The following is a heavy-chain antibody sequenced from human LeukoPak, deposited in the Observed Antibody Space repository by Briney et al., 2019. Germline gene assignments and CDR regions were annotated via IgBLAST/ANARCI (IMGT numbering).Heavy chain of an antibody. CDR3: ARGRYDAFDI. CDR2: IYYSGST. Sequence: PSETLSLTCTVSGGSIAGSSYYWVWIRQPPGNGLEWIGTIYYSGSTYYNPSLKSRVTISVDTSKNQFSLRLSSVTAADTAVYYCARGRYDAFDIWGQGTMVTVSS. J-gene: IGHJ3*02. CDR1: GGSIAGSSYY. D-gene: IGHD3-16*01. V-gene: IGHV4-39*07.